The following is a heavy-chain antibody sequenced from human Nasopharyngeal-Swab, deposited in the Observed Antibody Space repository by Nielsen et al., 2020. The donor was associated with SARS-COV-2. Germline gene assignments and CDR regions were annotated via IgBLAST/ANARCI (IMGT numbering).Heavy chain of an antibody. Sequence: GESLKISCAASGFTFSSYAMSWVRQAPGKGLEWVSAISGSGGSTYYADSVKGRFTISRDNSKNTLYLQMNSLRAEDTAVYYCAKDLSYYYDSSGGGMDVWGQETTVTVSS. D-gene: IGHD3-22*01. V-gene: IGHV3-23*01. CDR2: ISGSGGST. CDR3: AKDLSYYYDSSGGGMDV. CDR1: GFTFSSYA. J-gene: IGHJ6*02.